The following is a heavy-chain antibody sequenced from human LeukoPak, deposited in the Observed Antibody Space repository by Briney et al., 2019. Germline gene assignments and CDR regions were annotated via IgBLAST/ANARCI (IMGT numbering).Heavy chain of an antibody. Sequence: PGGSLRLSCAASGFTFSDYYMSWIRQAPGKGLEWVSYISSSGSTIYYADSVKGRFTISRDNAKNSLYLQMNSLRAEDTAVYYCASARNYDFWSGYYPWAYYYDYWGQGTLVTVSS. V-gene: IGHV3-11*01. J-gene: IGHJ4*02. CDR3: ASARNYDFWSGYYPWAYYYDY. CDR1: GFTFSDYY. D-gene: IGHD3-3*01. CDR2: ISSSGSTI.